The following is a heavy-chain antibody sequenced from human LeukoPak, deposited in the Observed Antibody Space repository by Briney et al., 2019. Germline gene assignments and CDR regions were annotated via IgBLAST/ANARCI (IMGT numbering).Heavy chain of an antibody. V-gene: IGHV3-21*01. D-gene: IGHD6-6*01. CDR3: AVGPEYSSSSAIKSFDY. CDR1: GFTFSSYS. J-gene: IGHJ4*02. CDR2: ISSSSSYI. Sequence: GGSLRLSCAASGFTFSSYSMNWVRQAPGKGLEWVSSISSSSSYIYYADSVKGRFTISRDNAKNSLYLQMNSLRAEDTAVYYCAVGPEYSSSSAIKSFDYWGQGTLVTVSS.